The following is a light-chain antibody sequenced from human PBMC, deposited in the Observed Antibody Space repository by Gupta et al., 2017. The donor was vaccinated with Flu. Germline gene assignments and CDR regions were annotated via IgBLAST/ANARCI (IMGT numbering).Light chain of an antibody. J-gene: IGKJ4*01. CDR2: GTS. CDR3: QQYGTSSLT. V-gene: IGKV3-20*01. CDR1: QSVSSSY. Sequence: GPLCVSPGERATLSCRASQSVSSSYLAWYQQKPGQTPRLLIYGTSHRATAIPDRFSGSGSGTDFTLTISRLEPEDFAVYYCQQYGTSSLTFGGGTKVEIK.